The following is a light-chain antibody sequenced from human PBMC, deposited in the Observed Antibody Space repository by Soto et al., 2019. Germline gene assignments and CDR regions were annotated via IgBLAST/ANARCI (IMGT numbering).Light chain of an antibody. J-gene: IGKJ2*01. CDR2: AAS. V-gene: IGKV1-39*01. CDR1: QTIRTY. CDR3: QHSYSAPLT. Sequence: DIQMTQSPSSLSASIGDRVNFTCRASQTIRTYLNWYQQKPGRAPSLLISAASNLHSGVPSRFSGSGSGTDFTLTISSLQPEDSATYYCQHSYSAPLTFGQGTKLEIK.